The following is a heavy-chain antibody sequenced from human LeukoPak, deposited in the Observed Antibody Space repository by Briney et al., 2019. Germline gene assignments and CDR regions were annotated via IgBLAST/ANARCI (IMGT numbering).Heavy chain of an antibody. V-gene: IGHV3-23*01. CDR1: GFTFTKCA. D-gene: IGHD6-19*01. J-gene: IGHJ4*02. CDR2: ITATGDTA. Sequence: HPGGSLRLSCVASGFTFTKCAMSWIRQAPGKGLEWVAIITATGDTAYYADSVKGRFTISKDNSRNTVYMQMDSLRAEDTAIYYCAGDRNSDWYSPFDYWGQGSQVTVSP. CDR3: AGDRNSDWYSPFDY.